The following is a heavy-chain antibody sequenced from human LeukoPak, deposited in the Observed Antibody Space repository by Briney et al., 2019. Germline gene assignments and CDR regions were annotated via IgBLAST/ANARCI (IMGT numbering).Heavy chain of an antibody. CDR2: IYHSGRT. CDR1: GYSVSSGYF. CDR3: ARSNDYDGSGYYSWDYYYYMDV. J-gene: IGHJ6*03. Sequence: PSETLSLTCTVSGYSVSSGYFWDWIRQPPGKGLEWIGSIYHSGRTYYNPSLKSRVTISVDTSENQFSLKLSSVTAADTAVYYCARSNDYDGSGYYSWDYYYYMDVWGKGTTVTVSS. V-gene: IGHV4-38-2*02. D-gene: IGHD3-22*01.